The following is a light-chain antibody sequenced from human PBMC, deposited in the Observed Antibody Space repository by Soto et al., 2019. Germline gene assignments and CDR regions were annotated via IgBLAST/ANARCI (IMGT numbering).Light chain of an antibody. V-gene: IGKV3-20*01. CDR3: QQFGSSPGFT. CDR2: AAS. J-gene: IGKJ3*01. Sequence: EIVLTQSPGTLSLSPGEIATISCRASQSINNRYLAWYQQKPGQAPRLLIYAASSRATGIPDRFSGSGSGTDFTLTISRLEPEDFAVYYCQQFGSSPGFTFGPGTKVDIK. CDR1: QSINNRY.